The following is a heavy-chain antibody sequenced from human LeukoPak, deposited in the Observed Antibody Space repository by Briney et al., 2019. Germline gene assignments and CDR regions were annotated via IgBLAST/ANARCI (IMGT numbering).Heavy chain of an antibody. CDR3: ATTTLGGSYPFDY. CDR2: ISYDGSNK. D-gene: IGHD1-26*01. J-gene: IGHJ4*02. Sequence: GGSLRLSCAASGFTFSSYAMHWVRQAPGKGLEWVAVISYDGSNKYYADSVEGRFTISRDNSKNTLYLQMNSLRAEDTAVYYYATTTLGGSYPFDYWGQGTLVTVSS. CDR1: GFTFSSYA. V-gene: IGHV3-30-3*01.